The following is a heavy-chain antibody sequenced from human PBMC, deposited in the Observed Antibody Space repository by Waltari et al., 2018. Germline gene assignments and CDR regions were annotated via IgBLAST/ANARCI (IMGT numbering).Heavy chain of an antibody. V-gene: IGHV1-2*02. D-gene: IGHD6-13*01. J-gene: IGHJ5*02. CDR2: INPNSGGT. CDR1: GGTFSSYA. CDR3: ARERTGIAAAGTYWFDP. Sequence: QVQLVQSGAEVKKPGSSVKVSCKASGGTFSSYAISWVRQAPGQGLEWMGWINPNSGGTNYAQKFQGRVTMTRDTSISTAYMELSRLRSDDTAVYYCARERTGIAAAGTYWFDPWGQGTLVTVSS.